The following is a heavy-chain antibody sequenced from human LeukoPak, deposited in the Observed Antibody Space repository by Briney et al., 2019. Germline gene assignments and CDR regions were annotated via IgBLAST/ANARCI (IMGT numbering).Heavy chain of an antibody. CDR1: GYTFTSYG. Sequence: GASVKVSCKASGYTFTSYGISWVRQAPGQGLEWMGWISAYNGNTNYAQKLQGRVTMTTDTSASTAYMELRSLRSDDTAVYYCARAVAPPIPDGVLEWVAFDYWGQGTLVTVSS. D-gene: IGHD3-3*01. V-gene: IGHV1-18*01. J-gene: IGHJ4*02. CDR3: ARAVAPPIPDGVLEWVAFDY. CDR2: ISAYNGNT.